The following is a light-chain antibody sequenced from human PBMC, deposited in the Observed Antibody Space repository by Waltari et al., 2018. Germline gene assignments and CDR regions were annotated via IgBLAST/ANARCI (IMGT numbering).Light chain of an antibody. V-gene: IGLV3-21*04. CDR3: LVWHSTTDHHGV. CDR1: NIGSKS. Sequence: SYVVTQSPSVSVAPGETARITCGGDNIGSKSLPWYQQRPGPAPVLVISYASDRPSGIPERFSGSNSGNTATLTISWVEAEDEADYYCLVWHSTTDHHGVFGGGTKLTVL. J-gene: IGLJ2*01. CDR2: YAS.